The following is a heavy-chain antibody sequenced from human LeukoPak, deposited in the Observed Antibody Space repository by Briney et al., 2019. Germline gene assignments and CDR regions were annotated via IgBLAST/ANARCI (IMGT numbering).Heavy chain of an antibody. Sequence: SVTVSCKASGGTFSSYAISWVRQAPGQGLEWMGGIIPIFGTANYAQKFQGRVTITTDESTSTAYMELSSLRSEDTAVYYCARAFYGSGSYFPYYYYYVDVWGKGTTVTVSS. D-gene: IGHD3-10*01. V-gene: IGHV1-69*05. CDR1: GGTFSSYA. CDR3: ARAFYGSGSYFPYYYYYVDV. J-gene: IGHJ6*03. CDR2: IIPIFGTA.